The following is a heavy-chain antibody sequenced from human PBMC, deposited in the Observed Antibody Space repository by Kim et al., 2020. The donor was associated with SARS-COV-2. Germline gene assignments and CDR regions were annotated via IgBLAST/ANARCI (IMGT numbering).Heavy chain of an antibody. J-gene: IGHJ4*02. Sequence: GGSLRLSCAASGFTFGDYAMHWVRQAPGKGLEWVSGISWNSGSIGYADSVKGRFTISRDNAKNSLYLQMNSLRAEDTALYYCAKDQGVDYDIWKTPVDYWGQGTLVTVSS. CDR1: GFTFGDYA. V-gene: IGHV3-9*01. CDR2: ISWNSGSI. D-gene: IGHD3-3*01. CDR3: AKDQGVDYDIWKTPVDY.